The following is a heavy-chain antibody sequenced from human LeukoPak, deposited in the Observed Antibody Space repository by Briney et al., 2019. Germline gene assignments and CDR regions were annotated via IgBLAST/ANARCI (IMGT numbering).Heavy chain of an antibody. CDR3: ARDGALTLIAAAGFDC. Sequence: PGGSLRLSCAASGFTFSSYGMHWVRQAPGKGLEWVAFIRYDGSNKYYADSVKGRFTISRDNSKNTLYLQMNSLRAEDTAVYYCARDGALTLIAAAGFDCWGQGTLVTVSS. CDR2: IRYDGSNK. V-gene: IGHV3-30*02. J-gene: IGHJ4*02. CDR1: GFTFSSYG. D-gene: IGHD6-13*01.